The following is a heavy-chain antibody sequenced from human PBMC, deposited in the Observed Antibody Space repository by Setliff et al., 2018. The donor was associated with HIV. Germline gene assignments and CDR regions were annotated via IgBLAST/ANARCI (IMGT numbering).Heavy chain of an antibody. CDR2: ISSSSSYI. Sequence: GGSLRLSCAASGFTFSSYSMSWVRQAPGKGLEWVSSISSSSSYIYYADSVKGRFTISRDNAKNSLYLQMNSLRAEDTAVYYCARDRGYCSGGSCLSAEYFQHWGQGTLVTVSS. J-gene: IGHJ1*01. V-gene: IGHV3-21*01. CDR3: ARDRGYCSGGSCLSAEYFQH. CDR1: GFTFSSYS. D-gene: IGHD2-15*01.